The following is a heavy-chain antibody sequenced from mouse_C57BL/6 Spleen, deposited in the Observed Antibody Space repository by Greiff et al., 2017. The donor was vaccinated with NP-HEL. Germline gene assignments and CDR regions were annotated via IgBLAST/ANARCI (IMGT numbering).Heavy chain of an antibody. V-gene: IGHV2-3*01. CDR3: DKYDYDSYYFDY. J-gene: IGHJ2*01. CDR2: ICGDGSA. CDR1: GFSFTSYG. Sequence: VQLVESGPGLVAPSQSLSITCTVSGFSFTSYGVSWVRQTPGKGLEWLGVICGDGSANYHSALISRLAISKVNSNSQVFLKLHSLHTDDKATYYCDKYDYDSYYFDYWGQGTTLTVSS. D-gene: IGHD2-4*01.